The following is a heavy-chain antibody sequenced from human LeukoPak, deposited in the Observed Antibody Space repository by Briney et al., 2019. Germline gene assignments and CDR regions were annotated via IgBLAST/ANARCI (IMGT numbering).Heavy chain of an antibody. Sequence: SETLSLTRTVSGGSISSYYWSWIRQPAGKGLEWIGRIYTSGSTNYNPSLKSRVTMSVDTSKNQFSLKLSSVTAADTAVYYCAREGYSSSWYSSHYMDVWGKGTTVTISS. D-gene: IGHD6-13*01. CDR1: GGSISSYY. CDR3: AREGYSSSWYSSHYMDV. J-gene: IGHJ6*03. CDR2: IYTSGST. V-gene: IGHV4-4*07.